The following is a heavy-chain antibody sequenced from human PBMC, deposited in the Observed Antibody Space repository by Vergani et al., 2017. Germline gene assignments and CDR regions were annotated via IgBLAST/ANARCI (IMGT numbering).Heavy chain of an antibody. CDR2: IHNRGKT. V-gene: IGHV4-38-2*01. CDR1: GYSIGSGFY. J-gene: IGHJ5*02. Sequence: QLQLQESGPGLVKPSETLSLTCSVSGYSIGSGFYWAWIRQSPGEGLQWLTSIHNRGKTYHNPSLKSRVSVSLDTSKNRFSLNLTSVTAADTAVYYCVRTVALWFGETEDGGWFDPWGQGTLVTVTS. CDR3: VRTVALWFGETEDGGWFDP. D-gene: IGHD3-10*01.